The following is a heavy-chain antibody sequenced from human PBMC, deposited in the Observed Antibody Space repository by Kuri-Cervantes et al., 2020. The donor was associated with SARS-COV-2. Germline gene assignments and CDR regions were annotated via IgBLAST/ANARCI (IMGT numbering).Heavy chain of an antibody. Sequence: GGSLRLSCAASGFSFSSYSMNWVRQAPGKGPEWVSYISRSSSNIYYADSVEGRFTISRDNAKNSLYLQMHSLRDEDTAVYFCARDPGAHGGDLYFDYWGQGTLVTVSS. CDR2: ISRSSSNI. D-gene: IGHD3-3*01. J-gene: IGHJ4*02. CDR3: ARDPGAHGGDLYFDY. CDR1: GFSFSSYS. V-gene: IGHV3-48*02.